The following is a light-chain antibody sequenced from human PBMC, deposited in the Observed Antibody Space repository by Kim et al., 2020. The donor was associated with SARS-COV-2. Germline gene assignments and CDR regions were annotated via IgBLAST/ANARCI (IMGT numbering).Light chain of an antibody. J-gene: IGLJ3*02. CDR1: SSNIGNRN. CDR2: RNN. V-gene: IGLV1-47*01. Sequence: GQGGTITCSGGSSNIGNRNVSCYQRYPGAAPNLLIYRNNQRPSGVPDRFSGSKSGTSASLAISGLRSEDEADYYCAVWDDSLSGRVFGGGTQLTVL. CDR3: AVWDDSLSGRV.